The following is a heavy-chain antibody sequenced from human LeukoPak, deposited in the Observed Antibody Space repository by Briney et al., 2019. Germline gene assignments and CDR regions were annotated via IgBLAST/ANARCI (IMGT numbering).Heavy chain of an antibody. V-gene: IGHV3-21*01. CDR2: ISSSSSYI. CDR1: GFTFSSYS. Sequence: GGSLRLSCAASGFTFSSYSMNWVRQAPGKGLEWVSSISSSSSYIYYADSVKGRFTIFRDNAKNSLYLQMNSLRAEDTAVYYCARTDRYYDFWSGYYPFDYWGQGTLVTVSS. D-gene: IGHD3-3*01. CDR3: ARTDRYYDFWSGYYPFDY. J-gene: IGHJ4*02.